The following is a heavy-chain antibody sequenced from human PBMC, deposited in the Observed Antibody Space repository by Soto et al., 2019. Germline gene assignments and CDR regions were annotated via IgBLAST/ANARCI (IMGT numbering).Heavy chain of an antibody. D-gene: IGHD3-22*01. Sequence: EVQLLESGGGLVQPGGSLRLSCAASGFTFYVYAMSWVRQAPGKGLEWVSGIFGSGGGISYADSVKGRFTISRDNSNNMLYLQMHSLRAEDTAVYYCVKDRQPDSLWPFDHWGQGTLVTVSS. CDR1: GFTFYVYA. V-gene: IGHV3-23*01. CDR3: VKDRQPDSLWPFDH. J-gene: IGHJ4*02. CDR2: IFGSGGGI.